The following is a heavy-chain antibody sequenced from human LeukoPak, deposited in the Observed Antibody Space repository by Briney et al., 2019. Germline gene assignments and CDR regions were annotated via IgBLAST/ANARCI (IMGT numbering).Heavy chain of an antibody. V-gene: IGHV1-2*02. CDR1: GYTFTAYY. CDR2: INSNNGDT. D-gene: IGHD2-8*01. CDR3: ARSHLTLMVYDY. Sequence: ASVKVSCKASGYTFTAYYLHWVRQAHGQGLEWMGWINSNNGDTGYAQKFQGRVTLTRDTSIGTVHMEMTRLRSDDTAVYYCARSHLTLMVYDYWGQGTLVTVSS. J-gene: IGHJ4*02.